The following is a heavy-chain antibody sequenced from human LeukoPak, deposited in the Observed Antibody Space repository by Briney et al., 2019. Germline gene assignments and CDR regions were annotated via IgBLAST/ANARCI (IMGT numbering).Heavy chain of an antibody. CDR2: ISAYNGNT. Sequence: ASVKVSCKASGYTFTSYGISWVRQAPGQGLEWMGWISAYNGNTNYAQKLQGRVTMTTDTSTSTAYMELRSLRSDDTAVYYCARTALSSWYLSARFDPWGQGTLVTVSS. CDR3: ARTALSSWYLSARFDP. V-gene: IGHV1-18*01. D-gene: IGHD6-13*01. J-gene: IGHJ5*02. CDR1: GYTFTSYG.